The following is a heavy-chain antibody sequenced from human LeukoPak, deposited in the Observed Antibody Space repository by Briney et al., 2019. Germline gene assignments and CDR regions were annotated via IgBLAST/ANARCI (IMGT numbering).Heavy chain of an antibody. D-gene: IGHD2-15*01. CDR3: AREGEGLGYCSGGTCSWYFDI. Sequence: VASVKVSCKASGGSFRSYAISWVRQAPGQGPEWMGGIIPIFGTTFHAQKFQDRVTFTADESTSTANMELRSLNSEDTAVYFCAREGEGLGYCSGGTCSWYFDIWGRGTLVTVSS. CDR2: IIPIFGTT. CDR1: GGSFRSYA. J-gene: IGHJ2*01. V-gene: IGHV1-69*01.